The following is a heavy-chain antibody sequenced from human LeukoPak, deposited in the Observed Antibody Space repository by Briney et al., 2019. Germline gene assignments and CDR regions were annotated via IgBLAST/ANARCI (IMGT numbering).Heavy chain of an antibody. CDR2: IYTSGST. CDR1: GGSISSYY. D-gene: IGHD6-19*01. V-gene: IGHV4-4*07. J-gene: IGHJ5*02. CDR3: ARDGQWLVQRYNWFDP. Sequence: SETLSLTCTVSGGSISSYYWSWIRQPAGKGLVWIGRIYTSGSTNYNPSLKSRVTMSVDTSKNQFSLKLSSVTAADTAVYYCARDGQWLVQRYNWFDPWGQGTLVTVSS.